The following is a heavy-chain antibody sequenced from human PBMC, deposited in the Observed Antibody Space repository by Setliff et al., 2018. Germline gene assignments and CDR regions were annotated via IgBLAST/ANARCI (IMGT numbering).Heavy chain of an antibody. Sequence: SETLSLTCTVSGGSISSGGYYWSWIRQHPGKGLEWIGYIYYSGSTYYNPSHKSRVTISVDTSKNQFSLKLSSVTAADTAVYYCARVAAYSSSWYNYYYGMDVWGQGTTVTVSS. D-gene: IGHD6-13*01. CDR1: GGSISSGGYY. J-gene: IGHJ6*02. CDR3: ARVAAYSSSWYNYYYGMDV. V-gene: IGHV4-31*03. CDR2: IYYSGST.